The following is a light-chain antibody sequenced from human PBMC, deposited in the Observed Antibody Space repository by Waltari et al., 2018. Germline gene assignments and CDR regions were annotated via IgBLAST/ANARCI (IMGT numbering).Light chain of an antibody. CDR1: QSVSSY. Sequence: EIVLTQPPATLSLSPGARATLSCRASQSVSSYFAWYQQKPAQAPRLLIYDASNRATGIPASISGSGSGTDFTLTIISREPEDFSIEYCHQCSGWPPLTFGGGTKVEIK. CDR3: HQCSGWPPLT. V-gene: IGKV3-11*01. CDR2: DAS. J-gene: IGKJ4*01.